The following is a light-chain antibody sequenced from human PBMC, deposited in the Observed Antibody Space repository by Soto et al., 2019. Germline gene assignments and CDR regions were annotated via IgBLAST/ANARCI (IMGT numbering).Light chain of an antibody. CDR3: QQYNTYPYT. CDR2: KAS. Sequence: DIPMTHSPSTLSASVVDRVTITCRASQSISSWWAWYQQKPGKAPKLLIYKASSLESGVPSRFSGSGSGKEFTLTISSLQPDDFATYYCQQYNTYPYTFGQGTKLEIK. CDR1: QSISSW. V-gene: IGKV1-5*03. J-gene: IGKJ2*01.